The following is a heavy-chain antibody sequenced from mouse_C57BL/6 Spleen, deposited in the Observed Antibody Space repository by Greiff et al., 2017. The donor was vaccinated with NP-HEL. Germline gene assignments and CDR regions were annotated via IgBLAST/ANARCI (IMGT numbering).Heavy chain of an antibody. CDR3: AIYYGNYRAADY. Sequence: QVQLKQSGAELARPGASVKMSCKASGYTFTSYTMHWVKQRPGQGLEWIGYINPSSGYTKYNQKFKDKATLTADKSSSTAYMQLSSLTSEDSAVYYCAIYYGNYRAADYWGQGTTLTVSS. CDR1: GYTFTSYT. V-gene: IGHV1-4*01. D-gene: IGHD2-1*01. J-gene: IGHJ2*01. CDR2: INPSSGYT.